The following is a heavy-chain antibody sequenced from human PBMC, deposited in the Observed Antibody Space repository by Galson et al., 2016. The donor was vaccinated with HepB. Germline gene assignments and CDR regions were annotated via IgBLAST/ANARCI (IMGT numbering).Heavy chain of an antibody. V-gene: IGHV1-3*01. CDR2: INAGNGKT. Sequence: SVKVSCKASGYTFRNYAMHWVRQAPGQRLEWMAWINAGNGKTKSSERFQGRVPITRDTSASTAYMELISLRSEDTAVYYCARAMRYYDSSGYPSVGMDVWGQGTTVTVSS. CDR3: ARAMRYYDSSGYPSVGMDV. D-gene: IGHD3-22*01. CDR1: GYTFRNYA. J-gene: IGHJ6*02.